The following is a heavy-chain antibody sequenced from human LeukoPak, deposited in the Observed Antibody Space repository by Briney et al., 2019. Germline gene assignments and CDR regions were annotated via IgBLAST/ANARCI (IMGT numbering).Heavy chain of an antibody. CDR3: ARGMQQLYHFDS. Sequence: PSETLSLTCTVSGGSISSYYWSWIRQPPGKGLEWIGYIYCSGSTNYNPSLKSRVTISVDTSKNQFSLKLLSVSAADTAVYYCARGMQQLYHFDSWGRGTLVTVSS. CDR2: IYCSGST. V-gene: IGHV4-59*01. CDR1: GGSISSYY. J-gene: IGHJ4*02. D-gene: IGHD6-13*01.